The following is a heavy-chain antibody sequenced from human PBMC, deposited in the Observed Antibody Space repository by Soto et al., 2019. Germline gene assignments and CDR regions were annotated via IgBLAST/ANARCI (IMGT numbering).Heavy chain of an antibody. D-gene: IGHD1-1*01. CDR1: GVSLTIPRLG. Sequence: ASGPTLVNPTETLTLTCTVSGVSLTIPRLGVSWVRQPPGKALEWLAHIFSDDDKSYSTSLQSRLTISQDTSKSQVVLSMTNMRPADTATYYCARIPGKSFSAYYYFGMDVWGQGTTLTVSS. V-gene: IGHV2-26*01. J-gene: IGHJ6*02. CDR2: IFSDDDK. CDR3: ARIPGKSFSAYYYFGMDV.